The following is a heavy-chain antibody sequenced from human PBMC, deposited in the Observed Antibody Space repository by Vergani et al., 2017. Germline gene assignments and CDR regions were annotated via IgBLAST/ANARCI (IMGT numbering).Heavy chain of an antibody. J-gene: IGHJ4*02. D-gene: IGHD2-2*01. V-gene: IGHV3-21*01. CDR2: ISSSSSYI. CDR3: ARALRAATYY. Sequence: EVQLVESGGGLVKPGGSLRLSCAASGFTFSSYSMNWVRQAPGKGLEWVSSISSSSSYIYYADSVKGRFTISRDNAKNSLYLQMKSLRAEDTAVYYCARALRAATYYWGQGTLVTVSS. CDR1: GFTFSSYS.